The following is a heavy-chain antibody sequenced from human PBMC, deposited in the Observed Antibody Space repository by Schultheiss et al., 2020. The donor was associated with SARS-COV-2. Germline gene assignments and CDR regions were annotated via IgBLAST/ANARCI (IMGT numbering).Heavy chain of an antibody. CDR2: IWYDGSKT. J-gene: IGHJ2*01. D-gene: IGHD5-24*01. Sequence: LSLTCAASGFMFSAYGMHWVRQAPGKGLEWVAVIWYDGSKTYYADPVKGRFTISRDDSKNTLYLQMNSLRVEDTAVYYCAREAYGYNHYWYFDLWGRGTLVTVSS. CDR3: AREAYGYNHYWYFDL. CDR1: GFMFSAYG. V-gene: IGHV3-33*01.